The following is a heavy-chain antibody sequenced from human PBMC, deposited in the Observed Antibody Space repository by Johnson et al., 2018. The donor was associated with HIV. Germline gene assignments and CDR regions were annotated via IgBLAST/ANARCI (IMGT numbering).Heavy chain of an antibody. CDR2: ISWDGGST. D-gene: IGHD7-27*01. V-gene: IGHV3-43*01. CDR3: AKDSLSMITWGGAFDI. CDR1: GFIFDDYT. J-gene: IGHJ3*02. Sequence: VQLVESGGGVVRPGGSLRLSCAASGFIFDDYTMHWVRQAPGKGLEWVSLISWDGGSTYYADSVKGRFTISRDNSKNSLYLQMNSLRTEDTALYYCAKDSLSMITWGGAFDIWGQGTMVTVSS.